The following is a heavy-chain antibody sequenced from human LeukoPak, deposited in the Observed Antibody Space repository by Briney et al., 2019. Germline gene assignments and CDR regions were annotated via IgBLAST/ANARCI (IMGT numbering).Heavy chain of an antibody. CDR3: ARGTYYDY. J-gene: IGHJ4*02. D-gene: IGHD1-26*01. CDR1: GGTFSSYA. V-gene: IGHV1-18*01. Sequence: SVKVSCKASGGTFSSYAISWVRQATGQGLEWMGWISTYNGNTEYAQNLQGTVTMTTDTSTSTAYMELRSLRSDDTAVYYCARGTYYDYWGQGTLVTVSS. CDR2: ISTYNGNT.